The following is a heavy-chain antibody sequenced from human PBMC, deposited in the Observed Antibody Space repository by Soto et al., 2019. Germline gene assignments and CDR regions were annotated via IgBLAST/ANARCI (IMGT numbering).Heavy chain of an antibody. CDR3: ARQEGGIAVAGTGEGYYYYGMDV. J-gene: IGHJ6*02. CDR2: IYYSGST. V-gene: IGHV4-39*01. Sequence: KASETLSLTCTVSGGSISSSSYYWGWIRQPPGKGLEWIGSIYYSGSTYYNPSLKSRVTISVDTSKNQFSLKLSSVTAADTAVYYCARQEGGIAVAGTGEGYYYYGMDVWGQGTTVTVSS. D-gene: IGHD6-19*01. CDR1: GGSISSSSYY.